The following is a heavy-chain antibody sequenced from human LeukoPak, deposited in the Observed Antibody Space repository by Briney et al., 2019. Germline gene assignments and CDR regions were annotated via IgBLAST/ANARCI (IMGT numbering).Heavy chain of an antibody. Sequence: GGSLRLSCAASGFTFSDYWIHWVRQAPGKGLVWVSRINTDGSITNYADSVKGRFSISRDNAKNTLYLQMNSLRAEDTAVYSCAKGAGFSSSWYFDYWGQGTLVTVSS. CDR1: GFTFSDYW. V-gene: IGHV3-74*01. CDR3: AKGAGFSSSWYFDY. CDR2: INTDGSIT. D-gene: IGHD6-13*01. J-gene: IGHJ4*02.